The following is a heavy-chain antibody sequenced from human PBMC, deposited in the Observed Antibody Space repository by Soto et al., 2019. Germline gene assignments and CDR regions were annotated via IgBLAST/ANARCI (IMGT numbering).Heavy chain of an antibody. Sequence: ARFTISRDNAKNSLYLLMNSLRAEDTAVYYCARIYCTTTDCYFDYWGQGTLVTVSS. CDR3: ARIYCTTTDCYFDY. V-gene: IGHV3-11*06. J-gene: IGHJ4*02. D-gene: IGHD2-8*01.